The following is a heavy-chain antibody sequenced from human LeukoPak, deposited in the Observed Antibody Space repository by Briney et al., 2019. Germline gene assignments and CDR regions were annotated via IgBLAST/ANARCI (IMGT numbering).Heavy chain of an antibody. CDR3: ARDNGNYYYYYAMDV. CDR2: ISAYNGNT. CDR1: GYTFNSYG. J-gene: IGHJ6*02. Sequence: ASVKVSCKASGYTFNSYGISWVRQAPGQGLEWMGWISAYNGNTNYAQKLQGRVTMTTDTSTNTAYMELRSLRSDGTAVYYCARDNGNYYYYYAMDVWGQGTTVTVSS. D-gene: IGHD2-8*01. V-gene: IGHV1-18*01.